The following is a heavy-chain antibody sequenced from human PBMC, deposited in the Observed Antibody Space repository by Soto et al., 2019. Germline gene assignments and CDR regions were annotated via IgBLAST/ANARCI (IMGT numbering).Heavy chain of an antibody. V-gene: IGHV1-46*01. CDR1: GYTFTSYY. J-gene: IGHJ3*02. CDR3: ARDRHPGGLPADAFDI. Sequence: ASVKVSCKASGYTFTSYYMHWVRQAPGQGLEWMGIINPSGGSTSYAQKFQGRVTMTRDTSTSTVYMELSSLRSEDTAVYYCARDRHPGGLPADAFDIWGQGTMVTVSS. CDR2: INPSGGST.